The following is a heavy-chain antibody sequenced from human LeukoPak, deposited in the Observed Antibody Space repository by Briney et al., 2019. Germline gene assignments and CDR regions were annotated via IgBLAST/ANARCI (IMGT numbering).Heavy chain of an antibody. D-gene: IGHD3-9*01. V-gene: IGHV3-21*01. J-gene: IGHJ4*02. CDR1: GFTFSSYS. CDR2: ISSSSSYI. CDR3: ARDYDIFTGYYYFDY. Sequence: GGSLRLSCAASGFTFSSYSMNWVRQAPGKGLEWVSSISSSSSYIYYADSVKGRFTISRDNAKNSLYLQMNSLRAEDTAVYYCARDYDIFTGYYYFDYWGQGTLVTVSS.